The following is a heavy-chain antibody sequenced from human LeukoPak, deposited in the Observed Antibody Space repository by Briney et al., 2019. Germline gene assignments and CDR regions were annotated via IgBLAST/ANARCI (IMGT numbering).Heavy chain of an antibody. V-gene: IGHV3-30*04. CDR3: ATERNIVATIWSTKSFYFYF. Sequence: GGSLRLSCAASGFTFSSYAMHWVRQAPGKGVEWVAVISYDGSNKYYADSVKGRLTISRHNSKYTLYLQINCPIAEDTAVYSCATERNIVATIWSTKSFYFYFCGQGTLLTVSS. CDR2: ISYDGSNK. CDR1: GFTFSSYA. D-gene: IGHD5-12*01. J-gene: IGHJ4*02.